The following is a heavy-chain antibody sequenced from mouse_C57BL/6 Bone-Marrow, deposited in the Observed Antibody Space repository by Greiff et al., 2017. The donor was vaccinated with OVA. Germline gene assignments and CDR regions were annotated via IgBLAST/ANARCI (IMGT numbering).Heavy chain of an antibody. CDR2: IYPGSGST. J-gene: IGHJ2*01. V-gene: IGHV1-55*01. Sequence: VKLQQPGAELVKPGASVKMSCKASGYTFTSYWITWVKQRPGQGLEWIGDIYPGSGSTNYNEKFKSKATLTVDTSSSTAYMQLSSLTSEDSAVYYCARHGSSYVEDYWGQGTTLTVSS. D-gene: IGHD1-1*01. CDR3: ARHGSSYVEDY. CDR1: GYTFTSYW.